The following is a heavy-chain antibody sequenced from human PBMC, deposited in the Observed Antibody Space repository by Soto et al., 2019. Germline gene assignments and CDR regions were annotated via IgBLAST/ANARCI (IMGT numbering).Heavy chain of an antibody. D-gene: IGHD1-1*01. J-gene: IGHJ6*02. CDR1: GGSFSGYY. CDR3: ARGQRLEIHNYYYGMDV. CDR2: INHSGST. V-gene: IGHV4-34*01. Sequence: LTCAVYGGSFSGYYWSWIRQPPGKGLEWIGEINHSGSTNYNPSLKSRVTISVDTSKNQFSLKLSSVTAADTAVYYCARGQRLEIHNYYYGMDVWGQGTTVTVSS.